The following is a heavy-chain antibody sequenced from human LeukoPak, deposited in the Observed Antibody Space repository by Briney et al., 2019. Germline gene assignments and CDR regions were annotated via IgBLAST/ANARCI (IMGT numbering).Heavy chain of an antibody. CDR1: GGSISSGDYY. V-gene: IGHV4-30-4*08. CDR3: AGGEWFQVYYYMDV. CDR2: IYYSGST. D-gene: IGHD3-3*01. Sequence: SETLSLTCTVSGGSISSGDYYWSWIRQPPGKGLEWIGYIYYSGSTYYNPSLKSRVTISVDTSKNQFSLKLSSVTAADTAVYYCAGGEWFQVYYYMDVWGKGTTVTVSS. J-gene: IGHJ6*03.